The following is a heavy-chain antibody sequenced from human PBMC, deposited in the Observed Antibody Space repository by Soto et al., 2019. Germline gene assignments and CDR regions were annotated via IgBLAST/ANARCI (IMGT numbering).Heavy chain of an antibody. J-gene: IGHJ4*02. CDR2: ISGGGGST. V-gene: IGHV3-23*01. Sequence: VQLLESGGGLVQPGGSLKLSCAASGFTFNNYAMTWVRQAPGKGLEWVSAISGGGGSTYYADSVKGRFTISRDNPNNALYLQMNSLRVEDTAIYFCAKDYNGNRNFDYWGQGSLVTVSS. D-gene: IGHD3-10*01. CDR3: AKDYNGNRNFDY. CDR1: GFTFNNYA.